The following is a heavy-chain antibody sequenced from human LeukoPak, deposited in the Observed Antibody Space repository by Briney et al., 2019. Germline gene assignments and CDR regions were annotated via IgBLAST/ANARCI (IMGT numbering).Heavy chain of an antibody. CDR3: ARDGYSSGEIDY. Sequence: SVKVSCKASGGTFSSYAISWVRQAPGQGLEWMGGIIPIFGTANYAQKFQGRVMITADESTSTAYVELSSLRSEDTAVYYCARDGYSSGEIDYWGQGTLVTVSS. V-gene: IGHV1-69*13. CDR2: IIPIFGTA. D-gene: IGHD6-19*01. CDR1: GGTFSSYA. J-gene: IGHJ4*02.